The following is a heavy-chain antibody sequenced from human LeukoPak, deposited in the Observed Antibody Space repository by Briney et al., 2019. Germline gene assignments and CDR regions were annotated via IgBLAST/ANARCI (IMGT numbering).Heavy chain of an antibody. CDR3: ARDNGYYDSSGYYAPYYYYGMDV. J-gene: IGHJ6*02. V-gene: IGHV4-4*07. CDR2: IYTSGST. CDR1: GGSISSYY. D-gene: IGHD3-22*01. Sequence: SETLSLTCTVSGGSISSYYWSWIRQPAGKGLEWIGRIYTSGSTNYNPSLKSRVTMSVGTSKNQFSLKLSSVTAADTAVYYCARDNGYYDSSGYYAPYYYYGMDVWGQGTTVTVSS.